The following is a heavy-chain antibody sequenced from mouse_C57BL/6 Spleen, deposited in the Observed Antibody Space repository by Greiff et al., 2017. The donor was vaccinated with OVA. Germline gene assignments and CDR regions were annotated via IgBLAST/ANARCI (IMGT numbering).Heavy chain of an antibody. CDR2: ISSGSSTI. V-gene: IGHV5-17*01. D-gene: IGHD2-4*01. Sequence: EVKLVESGGGLVKPGGSLKLSCAASGFTFSDYGMHWVRQAPEKGLEWVAYISSGSSTIYYADTVKGRFTISRDNAKNTLFLQMTSLRSEDTAMYYCAREGLRRLGYWGQGTSVTVSS. CDR3: AREGLRRLGY. J-gene: IGHJ4*01. CDR1: GFTFSDYG.